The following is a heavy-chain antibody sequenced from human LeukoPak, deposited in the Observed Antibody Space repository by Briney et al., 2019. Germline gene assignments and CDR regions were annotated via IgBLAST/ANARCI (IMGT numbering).Heavy chain of an antibody. D-gene: IGHD5-24*01. Sequence: SETLSLTCTVSGGSISSYYWSWIRQPPGKGLEWIGYIYNSGSTNYNPSLKSRVTISVDTSKNQFSLKLSSVTAADTAVYYCARQSGDGYNSGVFDIWGQGTMVTVSS. J-gene: IGHJ3*02. CDR2: IYNSGST. CDR3: ARQSGDGYNSGVFDI. CDR1: GGSISSYY. V-gene: IGHV4-59*08.